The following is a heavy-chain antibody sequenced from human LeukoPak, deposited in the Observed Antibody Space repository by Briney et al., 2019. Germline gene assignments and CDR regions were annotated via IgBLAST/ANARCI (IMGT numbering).Heavy chain of an antibody. V-gene: IGHV3-48*03. CDR1: GFTFSSYE. CDR2: ISSSGSTI. J-gene: IGHJ3*02. Sequence: PGGSLRLSCAASGFTFSSYEMNWVRQAPGKGLEWVSYISSSGSTIYYADSVKGRFTISRDNAKNSLYLQMNSLRAEDTAVYYCAGEAATYGDAFDIWGQGTMVTVSS. D-gene: IGHD2-15*01. CDR3: AGEAATYGDAFDI.